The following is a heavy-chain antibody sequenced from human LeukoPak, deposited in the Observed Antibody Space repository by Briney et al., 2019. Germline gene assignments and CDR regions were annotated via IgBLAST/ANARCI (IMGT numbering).Heavy chain of an antibody. V-gene: IGHV4-30-4*07. Sequence: SQTLSLTCAVSGGSISSGGYSWSWIRQPPGKGLEWIGYIYYSGSTYYNPSLKSRVTISVDTSKNQFSLKLSSVTAADTAVYYCARVGATDWFDPWGQGTLVTVSS. CDR3: ARVGATDWFDP. J-gene: IGHJ5*02. D-gene: IGHD1-26*01. CDR1: GGSISSGGYS. CDR2: IYYSGST.